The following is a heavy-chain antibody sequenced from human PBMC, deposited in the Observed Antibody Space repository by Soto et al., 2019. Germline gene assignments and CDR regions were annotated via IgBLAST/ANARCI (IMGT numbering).Heavy chain of an antibody. V-gene: IGHV4-30-4*01. D-gene: IGHD2-15*01. CDR1: GDSVTNGGYF. CDR2: IYYTGSI. CDR3: ARAAAPPRSNRDAFDI. J-gene: IGHJ3*02. Sequence: QVQLQESGPGLVKPSQTLSLTCTVSGDSVTNGGYFWNWIRQPPGKGLEWIGYIYYTGSIYYNPSSKSRLTISIDTPKNQFFLNLDSVSAADTAVYYCARAAAPPRSNRDAFDIWGQGTIITVSS.